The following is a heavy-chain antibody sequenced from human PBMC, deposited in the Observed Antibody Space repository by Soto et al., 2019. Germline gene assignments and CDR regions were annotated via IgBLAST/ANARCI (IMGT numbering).Heavy chain of an antibody. D-gene: IGHD4-4*01. CDR1: CGSFSIYY. CDR2: INHSGAT. CDR3: ARENHAWLPVTVRKLKSTWWFEP. J-gene: IGHJ5*02. Sequence: SETLYLTCAVYCGSFSIYYRSWVRQQPWKGLEWIGEINHSGATHYNPSLKSRVTISVDTSKNPFSLRLTSVTASDTAIYYCARENHAWLPVTVRKLKSTWWFEPWGQGTLVTVS. V-gene: IGHV4-34*01.